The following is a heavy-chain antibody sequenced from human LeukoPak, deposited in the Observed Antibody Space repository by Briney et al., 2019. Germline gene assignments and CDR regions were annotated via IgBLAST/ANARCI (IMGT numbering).Heavy chain of an antibody. J-gene: IGHJ4*02. V-gene: IGHV4-31*03. CDR2: IYYSGST. CDR1: GGSISSGGYY. D-gene: IGHD3-3*01. CDR3: QSRYLEWLLEY. Sequence: PSQTLSLTCTVSGGSISSGGYYWSWIRQHPGKGLEWIGYIYYSGSTCYNPSLKSRVTISVDTSKNQFSLKLSSVTAADTAVYYCQSRYLEWLLEYWGRGTLVTVSS.